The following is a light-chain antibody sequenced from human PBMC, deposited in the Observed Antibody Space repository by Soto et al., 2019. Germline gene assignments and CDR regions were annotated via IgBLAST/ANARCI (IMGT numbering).Light chain of an antibody. CDR3: QQYGSSPGFT. Sequence: EIVLTQSPGTLSLSPGERATLSCRASQSVSSSYLAWYQQKPGQAPRLLIYGASSRATGSPDRFSGSGSGTDFTLTISRLEPEDFAVYYCQQYGSSPGFTFGPGTKVDIK. V-gene: IGKV3-20*01. J-gene: IGKJ3*01. CDR2: GAS. CDR1: QSVSSSY.